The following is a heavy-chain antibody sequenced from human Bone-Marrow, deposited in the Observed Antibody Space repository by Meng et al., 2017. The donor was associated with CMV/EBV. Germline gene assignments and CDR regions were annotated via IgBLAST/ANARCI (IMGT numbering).Heavy chain of an antibody. CDR1: GGSISGYY. J-gene: IGHJ6*02. Sequence: SETLSLTCTVSGGSISGYYWSWIRQPPGKGLEWIGEINHSGSTNYNPSLKSRVTISVDTSKNQFSLKLGSVTAADTAVYYCARRGASIVVVPAARQRGYYYGMDVWGQGTTVTVSS. V-gene: IGHV4-34*01. CDR3: ARRGASIVVVPAARQRGYYYGMDV. D-gene: IGHD2-2*01. CDR2: INHSGST.